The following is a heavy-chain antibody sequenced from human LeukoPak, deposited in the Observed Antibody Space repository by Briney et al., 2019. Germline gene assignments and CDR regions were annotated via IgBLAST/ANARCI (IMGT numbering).Heavy chain of an antibody. V-gene: IGHV4-39*01. CDR3: ARLSPPLSGPPLAGASDI. Sequence: SETLSLTCTVSGGSFGSSSYYWGWIRQPPGKGLEWIGSIYYSGSTYYNPSLKSRVTISVDTSKNQFSLKLSSVTAADTAVYYCARLSPPLSGPPLAGASDIWGQGTMVTVSS. J-gene: IGHJ3*02. CDR1: GGSFGSSSYY. CDR2: IYYSGST. D-gene: IGHD6-19*01.